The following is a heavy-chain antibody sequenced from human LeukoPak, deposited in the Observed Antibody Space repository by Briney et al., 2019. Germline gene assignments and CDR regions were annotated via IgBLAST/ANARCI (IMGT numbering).Heavy chain of an antibody. V-gene: IGHV1-69*04. CDR3: ARDLGLGLYAFDI. CDR1: GGTFSSYA. D-gene: IGHD3/OR15-3a*01. CDR2: IIPILGIA. Sequence: GASVKVSCKASGGTFSSYAICWVRQAPGQGLEWMGRIIPILGIANYAQKFQGRVTITADKSTSTAYMELSSLRSEDTAVYYCARDLGLGLYAFDIWGQGTMVTVSS. J-gene: IGHJ3*02.